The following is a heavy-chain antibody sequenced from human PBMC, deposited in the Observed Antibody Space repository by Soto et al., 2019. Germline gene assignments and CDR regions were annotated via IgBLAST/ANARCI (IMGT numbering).Heavy chain of an antibody. Sequence: GGSLRLSCAASGFTLSSYAMTWVRQAPGKGLEWVSVILSSGATYNAESVKGRFTISRDNSKNTVYLQMNSLRVEDTAVYFCARGSGADSYHYMDVWGKGITVTVSS. CDR3: ARGSGADSYHYMDV. J-gene: IGHJ6*03. V-gene: IGHV3-23*01. CDR1: GFTLSSYA. D-gene: IGHD6-25*01. CDR2: ILSSGAT.